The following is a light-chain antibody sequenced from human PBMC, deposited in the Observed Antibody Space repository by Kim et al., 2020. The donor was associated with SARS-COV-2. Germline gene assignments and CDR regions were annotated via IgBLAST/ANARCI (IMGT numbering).Light chain of an antibody. CDR1: SLRNYY. V-gene: IGLV3-19*01. CDR2: GKT. CDR3: SSRDSSGDNVML. Sequence: LGQTVLITCQGDSLRNYYASWYQQRPGQAPRLLIYGKTSRPSGISDRFSGSTSGNTASLTITATQAEDEADYFCSSRDSSGDNVMLFGGGTQLTVL. J-gene: IGLJ3*02.